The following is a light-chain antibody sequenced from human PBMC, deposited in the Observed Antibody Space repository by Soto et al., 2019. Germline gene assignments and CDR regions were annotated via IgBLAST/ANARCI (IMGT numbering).Light chain of an antibody. CDR1: QSIRND. CDR3: QQYNSLWT. Sequence: IQMTQSPSSLSASVGDRVTITCRASQSIRNDLGWYQQKPGKAPKLLIYKASSLESGVPSRFSGSGSGTEFTLTISSLQPDDFATYYCQQYNSLWTFGQGTKVDIK. J-gene: IGKJ1*01. CDR2: KAS. V-gene: IGKV1-5*03.